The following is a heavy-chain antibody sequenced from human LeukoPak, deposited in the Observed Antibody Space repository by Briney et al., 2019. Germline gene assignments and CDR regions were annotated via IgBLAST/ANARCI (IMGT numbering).Heavy chain of an antibody. CDR2: IKQDGSEK. D-gene: IGHD1-26*01. CDR3: ARVSGSYSDYYYYYMDV. J-gene: IGHJ6*03. Sequence: PGGSLRLSCAASGFTFSGYWVTWVRQAPGKGLEWVANIKQDGSEKNYVDSVKGRFTISRDNAKNSLYLQMNSLRAEDTALYYCARVSGSYSDYYYYYMDVWGKGTTVTVSS. CDR1: GFTFSGYW. V-gene: IGHV3-7*03.